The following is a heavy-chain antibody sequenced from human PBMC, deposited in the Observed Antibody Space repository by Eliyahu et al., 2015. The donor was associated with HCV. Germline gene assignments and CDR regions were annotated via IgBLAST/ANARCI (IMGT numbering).Heavy chain of an antibody. J-gene: IGHJ6*02. V-gene: IGHV3-33*01. CDR1: GFTFSSYG. D-gene: IGHD3-3*01. CDR2: XWYDGSNK. Sequence: QVQLVESGGGVVQPGRSLRLSCAASGFTFSSYGMXGVRQAPGKGLEGVAVXWYDGSNKYYADSVKGRFTISRDNSKNTLYLQMNSLRAEDTAVYYCAREITIFGVSLYYYYGMDVWGQGTTVTVSS. CDR3: AREITIFGVSLYYYYGMDV.